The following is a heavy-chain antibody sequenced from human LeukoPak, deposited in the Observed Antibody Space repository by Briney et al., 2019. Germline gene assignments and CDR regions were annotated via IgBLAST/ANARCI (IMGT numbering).Heavy chain of an antibody. V-gene: IGHV3-21*01. D-gene: IGHD2-15*01. J-gene: IGHJ6*02. Sequence: GGSLRLTCAACGFTFSSYSLNWVRQAPGKGLEWVSSISSSSSYIYYADSVKGRFTISRDKAKNSLYLQMNSLRAEDTAVYYCASSTGGSFPDYYCGLDVWGQGTTVTVSS. CDR2: ISSSSSYI. CDR1: GFTFSSYS. CDR3: ASSTGGSFPDYYCGLDV.